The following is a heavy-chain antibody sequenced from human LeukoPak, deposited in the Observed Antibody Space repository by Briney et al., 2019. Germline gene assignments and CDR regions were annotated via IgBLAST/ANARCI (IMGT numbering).Heavy chain of an antibody. CDR2: IYYSGST. D-gene: IGHD2-2*01. J-gene: IGHJ5*02. V-gene: IGHV4-39*01. CDR1: GGSLSGYY. Sequence: SETLSLTCAVYGGSLSGYYWSWIRQPPGKGLEWIGSIYYSGSTYYNPSLKSRVTISVDTSKNQFSLKLSSVTAADTAVYYCARHAGIVPAAIYNWFDPWGQGTLVTVSS. CDR3: ARHAGIVPAAIYNWFDP.